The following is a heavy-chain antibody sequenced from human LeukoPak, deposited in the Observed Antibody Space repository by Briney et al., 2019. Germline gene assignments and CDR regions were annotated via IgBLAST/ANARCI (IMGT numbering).Heavy chain of an antibody. V-gene: IGHV4-39*01. CDR1: RGSISSSSDY. CDR2: FFVSGST. D-gene: IGHD6-25*01. J-gene: IGHJ4*02. Sequence: SETLSLTCTVSRGSISSSSDYWGWIRQAPGKGLEWIGSFFVSGSTHYNPSLRSRATLFVDTSKNQFSLKLTSMTAADAATYFCARQFATAAADTRGYFDYWGQGTVVAVSS. CDR3: ARQFATAAADTRGYFDY.